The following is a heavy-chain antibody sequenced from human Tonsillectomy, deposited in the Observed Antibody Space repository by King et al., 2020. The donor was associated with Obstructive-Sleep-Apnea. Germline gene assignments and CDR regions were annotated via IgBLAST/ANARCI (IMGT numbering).Heavy chain of an antibody. CDR1: GFTFSSYG. CDR3: AKVQWVRSGGPFDY. D-gene: IGHD5-12*01. Sequence: VQLVESGGGVVQPGRSLRLSCAASGFTFSSYGMHWVRQAPGKGLEWVGLISYDGSNKYYADSVKGRFTISRDNSKNTLYLQMNSLRADDTAVYYCAKVQWVRSGGPFDYWGQGTLVTVSS. CDR2: ISYDGSNK. J-gene: IGHJ4*02. V-gene: IGHV3-30*18.